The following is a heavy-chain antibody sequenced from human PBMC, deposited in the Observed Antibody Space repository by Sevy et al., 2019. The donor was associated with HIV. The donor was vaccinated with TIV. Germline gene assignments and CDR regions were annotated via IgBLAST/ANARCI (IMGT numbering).Heavy chain of an antibody. CDR1: XXTXSDXY. Sequence: GGSLXLSCAXXXXTXSDXYIXXIRQAPGKGLEWVSYISSEGDNXYYANSVKGRFTISRDNAKNSVFLQMNSLRAEDTAVXXXARXXIGXRHFXXXGQGTLVTVSS. V-gene: IGHV3-11*01. J-gene: IGHJ4*02. CDR2: ISSEGDNX. CDR3: ARXXIGXRHFXX.